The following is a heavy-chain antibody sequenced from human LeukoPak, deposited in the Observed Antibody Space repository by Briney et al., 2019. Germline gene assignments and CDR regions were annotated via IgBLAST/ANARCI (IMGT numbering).Heavy chain of an antibody. Sequence: ASVKVSCKVSEYTLTELSMHWVRQAPGKGLEWMGGFDPEDGETIYAQKFQGRVTMTEDTSTDTAYMELSSLRSEDTAMYYCATVSYYYVSSGYQGYFQHWGQGTLVTVSS. V-gene: IGHV1-24*01. CDR3: ATVSYYYVSSGYQGYFQH. CDR1: EYTLTELS. CDR2: FDPEDGET. J-gene: IGHJ1*01. D-gene: IGHD3-22*01.